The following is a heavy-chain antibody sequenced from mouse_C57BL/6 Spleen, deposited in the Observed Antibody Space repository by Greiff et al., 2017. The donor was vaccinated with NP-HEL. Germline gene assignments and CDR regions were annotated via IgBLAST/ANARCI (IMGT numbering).Heavy chain of an antibody. J-gene: IGHJ2*01. Sequence: EVKLVESGGDLVKPGGSLKLSCAASGFTFSSYGMSWVRQTPDKRLEWVATISSGGSYTYYPDSVKGRFTISRDNAKNTLYLQMSSLKSEDTAMYYCARHPSENYFDYWGQGTTLTVSS. CDR2: ISSGGSYT. V-gene: IGHV5-6*01. CDR1: GFTFSSYG. CDR3: ARHPSENYFDY.